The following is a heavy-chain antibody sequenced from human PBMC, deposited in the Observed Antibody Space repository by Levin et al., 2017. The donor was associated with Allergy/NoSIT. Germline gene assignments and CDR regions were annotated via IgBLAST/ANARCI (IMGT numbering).Heavy chain of an antibody. D-gene: IGHD1-26*01. CDR2: ITTTSEYI. Sequence: KAGGSLRLSCAASGFTFSKYNMNWVRQAPGKGLEWVASITTTSEYIYYSDSLKGRFTISRDNAKNSLYLQMVSLRADDTALYYCARGLLGAGNDAFDVWGQGTKVTVSS. J-gene: IGHJ3*01. CDR1: GFTFSKYN. CDR3: ARGLLGAGNDAFDV. V-gene: IGHV3-21*01.